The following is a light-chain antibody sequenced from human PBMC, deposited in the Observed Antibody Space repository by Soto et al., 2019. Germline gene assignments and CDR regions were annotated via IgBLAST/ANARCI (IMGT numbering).Light chain of an antibody. V-gene: IGKV3-11*01. CDR2: QTS. CDR1: QYINTR. CDR3: HQRQSWPRT. J-gene: IGKJ1*01. Sequence: EILFTQSPATLASFPGDRVTLSCRASQYINTRLAWYQHRPGQAPRLLIYQTSIRAAGIPARFSASGSGTDFTLTISDVQPEDFALYYCHQRQSWPRTFGQGTKVDI.